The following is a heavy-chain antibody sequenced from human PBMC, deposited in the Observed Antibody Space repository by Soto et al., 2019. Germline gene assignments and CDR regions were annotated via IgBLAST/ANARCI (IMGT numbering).Heavy chain of an antibody. CDR1: GYTFTSYG. Sequence: ASVKVSCKASGYTFTSYGISWVRQAPGQGLEWMGWISAYNGNTNYAQKLQGRVTMTTDTSTSTAYMELRSLRSDDTAVYYCARDQTRDDFWFPCNWFDPWGQGTLVTVSS. V-gene: IGHV1-18*01. J-gene: IGHJ5*02. D-gene: IGHD3-3*01. CDR3: ARDQTRDDFWFPCNWFDP. CDR2: ISAYNGNT.